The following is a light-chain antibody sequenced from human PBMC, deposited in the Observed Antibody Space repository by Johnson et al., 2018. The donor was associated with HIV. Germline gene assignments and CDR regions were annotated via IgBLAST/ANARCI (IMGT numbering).Light chain of an antibody. CDR1: NSNIGNNY. CDR3: GTWETGLSAYV. V-gene: IGLV1-51*02. J-gene: IGLJ1*01. Sequence: QPVLTQPPSVSAAPGQKVTISCSGSNSNIGNNYVSWYQQLPGTAPKVLIYENNKRPSGIPDRFSGSKSDTSATLAITGLQTGDEAEYYCGTWETGLSAYVFGTGTKVTVL. CDR2: ENN.